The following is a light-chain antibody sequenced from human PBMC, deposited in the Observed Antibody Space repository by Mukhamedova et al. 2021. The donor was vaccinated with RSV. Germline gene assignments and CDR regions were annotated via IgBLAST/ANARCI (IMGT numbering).Light chain of an antibody. CDR3: QQYNSYSRT. CDR1: QSISSW. J-gene: IGKJ1*01. V-gene: IGKV1-5*03. CDR2: KAS. Sequence: VGDRVTITCRASQSISSWLAWYQQKPGKAPKLLIYKASSLESGVPSRFSGSGSGTEFTLTISSLQPDDFATYYCQQYNSYSRTF.